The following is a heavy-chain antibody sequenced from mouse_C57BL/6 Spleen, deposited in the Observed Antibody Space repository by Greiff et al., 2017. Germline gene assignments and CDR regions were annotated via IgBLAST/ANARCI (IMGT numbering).Heavy chain of an antibody. CDR1: GYTFTDYY. J-gene: IGHJ2*01. V-gene: IGHV1-26*01. CDR3: ARGGTTVGDY. CDR2: INPNNGGT. D-gene: IGHD1-1*01. Sequence: EVQLQQSGPELVKPGASVKISCKASGYTFTDYYMNWVKQSHGKSLEWIGDINPNNGGTSYNQKFKGKATLTVDKSSSTAYMELLSLTSEDSAVYYCARGGTTVGDYWGQGTTLTVSS.